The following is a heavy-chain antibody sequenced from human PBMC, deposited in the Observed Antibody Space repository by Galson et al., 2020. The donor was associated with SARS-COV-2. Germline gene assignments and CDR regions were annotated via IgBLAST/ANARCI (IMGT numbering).Heavy chain of an antibody. CDR3: VRGEVQTLDY. J-gene: IGHJ4*02. V-gene: IGHV1-69*13. Sequence: SVKVSCKASGGTLSSSDVNWVRQAPGQGLEWLGGFIHVFHTATYAQKFQGRVTITADEPTTTAYMELTSLRSDDTAVYFCVRGEVQTLDYGGKGTLVTVSS. CDR1: GGTLSSSD. D-gene: IGHD1-1*01. CDR2: FIHVFHTA.